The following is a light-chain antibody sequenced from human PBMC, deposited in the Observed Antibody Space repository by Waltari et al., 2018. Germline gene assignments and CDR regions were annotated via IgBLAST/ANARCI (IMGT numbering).Light chain of an antibody. CDR3: QSYDSSNQV. CDR2: EDN. CDR1: SGSLASNY. J-gene: IGLJ3*02. Sequence: NFMLTQPHSVSESPGKTVPISCTRSSGSLASNYVQWYQQRPGSAPTTVIYEDNQRPSGVPDRFSGSIDSSSNSASLTISGLKTEDEADYYCQSYDSSNQVFGGGTKLTVL. V-gene: IGLV6-57*03.